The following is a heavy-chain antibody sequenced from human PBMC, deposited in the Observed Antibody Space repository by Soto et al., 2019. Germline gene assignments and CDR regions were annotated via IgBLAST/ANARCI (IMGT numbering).Heavy chain of an antibody. Sequence: ASVKVSCKASGYTFTSYAMHWVRQAPGQRLEWMGWINAGNGNTKYSQKFQGRVTITRDTSASTAYMELSSLRSEDTAVYYCARAGGYCISTSCYIDYWGQGTLVTVSS. V-gene: IGHV1-3*01. J-gene: IGHJ4*02. CDR2: INAGNGNT. CDR3: ARAGGYCISTSCYIDY. CDR1: GYTFTSYA. D-gene: IGHD2-2*02.